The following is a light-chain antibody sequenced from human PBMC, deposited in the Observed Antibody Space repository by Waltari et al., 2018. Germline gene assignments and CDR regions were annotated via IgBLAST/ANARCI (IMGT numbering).Light chain of an antibody. CDR2: AAS. CDR3: QQSYSTPT. J-gene: IGKJ1*01. V-gene: IGKV1-39*01. CDR1: QSISSY. Sequence: DIQMTQSPSSLSASVGDRVTITCRASQSISSYLNWYQQKPGKAPKLLIYAASSSQSGVPSRFSGSGSGTDFNLTISSLQPEDFATYYCQQSYSTPTFGQGTKVELK.